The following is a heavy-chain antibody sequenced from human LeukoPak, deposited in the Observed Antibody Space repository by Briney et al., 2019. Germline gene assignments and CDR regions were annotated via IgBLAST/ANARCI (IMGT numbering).Heavy chain of an antibody. CDR3: AREKATVTYYYYYYYMDV. V-gene: IGHV4-34*01. J-gene: IGHJ6*03. CDR2: INHSGST. D-gene: IGHD4-17*01. Sequence: SETLSLTCTVSGGSISSYYWSWIRQPPGKGLEWIGEINHSGSTNYNPSLKSRVTISVDTSKNQFSLKLSSVTAADTAVYYCAREKATVTYYYYYYYMDVWGKGTTVTVSS. CDR1: GGSISSYY.